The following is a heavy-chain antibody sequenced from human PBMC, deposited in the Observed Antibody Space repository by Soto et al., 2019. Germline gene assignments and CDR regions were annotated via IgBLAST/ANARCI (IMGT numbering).Heavy chain of an antibody. D-gene: IGHD3-16*02. V-gene: IGHV3-21*05. J-gene: IGHJ4*02. CDR2: ISSSSSYT. CDR1: GFSFSSYA. Sequence: KPGGSLRLSCVASGFSFSSYAMSWVRQAPGKGLEWVSYISSSSSYTNYADSVKGRFTISRDNAKNSLYLQMNSLRAEDKAVYYCARPPSQEFSYYFDYWGRGTLVTVSS. CDR3: ARPPSQEFSYYFDY.